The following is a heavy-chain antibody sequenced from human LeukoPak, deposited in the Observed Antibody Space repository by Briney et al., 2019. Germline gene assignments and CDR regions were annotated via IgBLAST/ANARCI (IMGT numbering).Heavy chain of an antibody. CDR2: ISHSWTT. D-gene: IGHD3-10*01. Sequence: TSETLSLTCTVSGYSISSGYFWGWIRQTPGKGPEWIGSISHSWTTYYNPSLKSRVTISVDTSKNQFSLKLSSVAAADTAVYYCARVYYHGSGSNYFDYWGQGALVTVSS. J-gene: IGHJ4*02. CDR3: ARVYYHGSGSNYFDY. CDR1: GYSISSGYF. V-gene: IGHV4-38-2*02.